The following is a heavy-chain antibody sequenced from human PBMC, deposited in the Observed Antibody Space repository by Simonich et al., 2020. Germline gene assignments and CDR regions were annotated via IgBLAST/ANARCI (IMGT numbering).Heavy chain of an antibody. CDR1: GYTFTVYS. V-gene: IGHV1-2*02. J-gene: IGHJ2*01. CDR3: ARGGLGHWYFDL. Sequence: QVQLVQSGAEVKKPGASVKVSCKASGYTFTVYSMHWVRQAPGQELEWVGWFNPHRGGPNHAQKCQGRGTITRDTSISTAYMELSRLRSDDTAVYYCARGGLGHWYFDLWGRGTLVTVSS. CDR2: FNPHRGGP. D-gene: IGHD6-25*01.